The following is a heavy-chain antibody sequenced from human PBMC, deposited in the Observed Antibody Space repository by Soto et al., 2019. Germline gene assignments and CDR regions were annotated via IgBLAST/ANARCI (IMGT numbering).Heavy chain of an antibody. V-gene: IGHV4-39*01. Sequence: SETLSLTCTVSGGSISSSSYYWGWIRQPPGKGLEWIGSIYYSGSTYYNPSLKSRVTISVDTSKNQFSLKLSSVTAADTAVYYCARGEGYRYGNYGMDVSGQGTTVNVSS. CDR1: GGSISSSSYY. CDR2: IYYSGST. D-gene: IGHD5-18*01. CDR3: ARGEGYRYGNYGMDV. J-gene: IGHJ6*02.